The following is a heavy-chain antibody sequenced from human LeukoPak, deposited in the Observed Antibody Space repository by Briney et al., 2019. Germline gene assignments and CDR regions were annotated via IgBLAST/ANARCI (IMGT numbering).Heavy chain of an antibody. CDR2: IRYDGSNE. CDR3: ARDFFPVVDSTWYEIGY. CDR1: GFSFSGYG. Sequence: PGGSLRLSCAASGFSFSGYGMHWVRQAPGKGLEWVAFIRYDGSNEYYADSVRGRFTISRDNSRNTLYLQMDSLRSEDTAVYYCARDFFPVVDSTWYEIGYWGQGTLVTVSS. J-gene: IGHJ4*02. D-gene: IGHD2-21*01. V-gene: IGHV3-30*02.